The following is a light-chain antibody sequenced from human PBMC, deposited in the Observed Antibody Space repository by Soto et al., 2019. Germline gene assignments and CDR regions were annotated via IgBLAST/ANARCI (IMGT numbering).Light chain of an antibody. CDR1: GSDVGGYDY. CDR3: SSYTSSSTLDV. J-gene: IGLJ1*01. CDR2: EVT. V-gene: IGLV2-14*01. Sequence: QSVLTQPASVSGSPGQSITISCTGTGSDVGGYDYVSWYQHHPGKAPKVMIYEVTNRPSGVSNRFSGSKSGNTASLTISGLLAEDEADYYCSSYTSSSTLDVFGTGTKVTVL.